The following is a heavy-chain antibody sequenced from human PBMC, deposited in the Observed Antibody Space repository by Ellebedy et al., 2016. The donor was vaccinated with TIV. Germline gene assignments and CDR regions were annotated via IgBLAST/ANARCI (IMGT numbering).Heavy chain of an antibody. V-gene: IGHV5-51*01. Sequence: GESLKISCKTSGYSFTTYWIGWVRQMPGKGLEWMGIIYPGDSDTTYSPSFQGQVTISADTSISTAYLQWSSLKASDTAMYYCARRSSVGYNYGTEFDYWGQGTLVTVSS. CDR3: ARRSSVGYNYGTEFDY. J-gene: IGHJ4*02. CDR2: IYPGDSDT. CDR1: GYSFTTYW. D-gene: IGHD5-24*01.